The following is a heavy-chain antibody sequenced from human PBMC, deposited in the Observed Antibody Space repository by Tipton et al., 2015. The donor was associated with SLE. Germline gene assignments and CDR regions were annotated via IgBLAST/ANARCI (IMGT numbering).Heavy chain of an antibody. J-gene: IGHJ3*02. V-gene: IGHV4-59*11. CDR2: FYSSGST. D-gene: IGHD4-17*01. CDR1: SGPIASHY. Sequence: LSLSCTLSSGPIASHYWSWIRQPPGKGLEWIGYFYSSGSTNYNPSLKSRVTISVDTSKNQISLKLTSVTSADTAVYYCARVGGDYGDAFDSWGQGTLVTVSS. CDR3: ARVGGDYGDAFDS.